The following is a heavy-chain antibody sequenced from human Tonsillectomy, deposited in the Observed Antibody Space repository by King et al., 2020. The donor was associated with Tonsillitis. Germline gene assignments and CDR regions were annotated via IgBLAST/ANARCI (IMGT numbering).Heavy chain of an antibody. D-gene: IGHD1-14*01. J-gene: IGHJ4*02. Sequence: VQLVESGGGVVQPGRSLRLSCAASGFTFSSYGMHWVRQAPGKGLEWVAVISYDGSNKYYAESVKGRFTISRDNSKNTLYLQMNSLRAEDTAVYYCAKTAEAYLDYWGQGTLVTVSS. V-gene: IGHV3-30*18. CDR1: GFTFSSYG. CDR2: ISYDGSNK. CDR3: AKTAEAYLDY.